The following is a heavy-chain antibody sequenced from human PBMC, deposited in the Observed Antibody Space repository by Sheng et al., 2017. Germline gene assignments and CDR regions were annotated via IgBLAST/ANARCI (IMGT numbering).Heavy chain of an antibody. V-gene: IGHV3-23*04. CDR1: GFIFSSYA. CDR2: IIGSGDST. D-gene: IGHD5-18*01. CDR3: AKGQSAYSKSFDC. Sequence: VQLVESGGGVVQPGRSLRLSCSVSGFIFSSYAMSWVRQAPGKGLEWVSTIIGSGDSTYYADSVKGRLTISRDNSKNTLYLQMNSLRAEDTAEYYCAKGQSAYSKSFDCWGQGTLVTVSS. J-gene: IGHJ4*02.